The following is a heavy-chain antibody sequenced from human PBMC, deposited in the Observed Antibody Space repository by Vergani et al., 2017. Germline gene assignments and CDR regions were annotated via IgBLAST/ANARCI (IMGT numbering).Heavy chain of an antibody. V-gene: IGHV1-69*01. CDR1: GGTFSSYA. D-gene: IGHD2-15*01. CDR3: AREGCSGGSCDDQAGGGYFDD. Sequence: QVQLVQSGAEVKKPGSSVKVSCKASGGTFSSYAISWVRQAHGPGLEWMGGIITIFGTANYAQKFQGRVTITADASTSTAYMELISLRSEDTAVYYFAREGCSGGSCDDQAGGGYFDDWGQGTLVTVSS. CDR2: IITIFGTA. J-gene: IGHJ4*02.